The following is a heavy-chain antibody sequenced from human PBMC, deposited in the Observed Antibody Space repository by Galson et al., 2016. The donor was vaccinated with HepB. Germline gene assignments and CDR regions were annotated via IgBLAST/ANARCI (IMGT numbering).Heavy chain of an antibody. CDR2: VTRSGDT. CDR3: AATVRGGH. V-gene: IGHV4-59*03. Sequence: SETLSLTCSVSGASISTYYGSWIRQSPGKGLEWIGCVTRSGDTNYNPSLKSRVTISRDTSKNQFSLRLTSVTTEDTAMYYCAATVRGGHWGQGNLVTVSS. D-gene: IGHD3-16*01. CDR1: GASISTYY. J-gene: IGHJ4*02.